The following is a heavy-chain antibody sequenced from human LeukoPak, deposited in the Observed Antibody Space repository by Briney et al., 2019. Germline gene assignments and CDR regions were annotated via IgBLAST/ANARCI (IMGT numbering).Heavy chain of an antibody. J-gene: IGHJ4*02. CDR2: INPNSGGT. CDR3: ARSSSTWYYFDY. Sequence: GASVKVSCKASGYTFTAYYMHWVRQAPGQGLEWMGWINPNSGGTNYAQKFQGRVTMTRDTSISTAYVELSRLRSDDMAVYYCARSSSTWYYFDYWGQGTLVTVSS. V-gene: IGHV1-2*02. D-gene: IGHD6-13*01. CDR1: GYTFTAYY.